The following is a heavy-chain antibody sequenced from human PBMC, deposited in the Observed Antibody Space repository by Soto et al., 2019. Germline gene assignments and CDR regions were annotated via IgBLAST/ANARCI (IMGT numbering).Heavy chain of an antibody. J-gene: IGHJ6*03. Sequence: SETLSLTCTVSGDSISSSGYYWGWVRQPPGKGLEWIGTLYYSGTTYYNPSLKSRVTISVDTSKNQFSLKLSSVTAADTAVYYCARRIRYYYYMDVWGKGTTVTVSS. CDR2: LYYSGTT. CDR1: GDSISSSGYY. D-gene: IGHD3-10*01. CDR3: ARRIRYYYYMDV. V-gene: IGHV4-39*01.